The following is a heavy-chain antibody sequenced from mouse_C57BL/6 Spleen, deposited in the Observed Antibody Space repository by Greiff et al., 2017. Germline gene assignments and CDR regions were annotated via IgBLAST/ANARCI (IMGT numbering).Heavy chain of an antibody. Sequence: EVQRVESGGDLVKPGGSLKLSCAASGFTFSSYGMSWVRQTPDKRLEWVATISSGGSYTYYPDSVKGRFTISRDNAKNTLYLQMSSLKSEDTAMYYCARGGYGSSPYYAMDYWGQGTSVTVSS. D-gene: IGHD1-1*01. CDR1: GFTFSSYG. J-gene: IGHJ4*01. CDR2: ISSGGSYT. CDR3: ARGGYGSSPYYAMDY. V-gene: IGHV5-6*01.